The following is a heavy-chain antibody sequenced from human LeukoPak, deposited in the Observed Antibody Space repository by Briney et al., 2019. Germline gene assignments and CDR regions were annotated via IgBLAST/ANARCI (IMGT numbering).Heavy chain of an antibody. CDR1: GYTFTVYY. Sequence: ASAKVSCKDSGYTFTVYYMHWVRRAPGQGVWSRGWINPNSGGTNYAQKYQGRVTMTRDTSISTAYMELSRLRSDDTAVYYCARVNDCGDYVDYWGQGTLVTVSS. J-gene: IGHJ4*02. D-gene: IGHD4-17*01. CDR3: ARVNDCGDYVDY. CDR2: INPNSGGT. V-gene: IGHV1-2*02.